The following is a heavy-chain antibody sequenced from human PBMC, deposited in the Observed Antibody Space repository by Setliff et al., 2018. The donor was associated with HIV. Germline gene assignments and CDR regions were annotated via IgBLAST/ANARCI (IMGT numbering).Heavy chain of an antibody. D-gene: IGHD2-21*02. J-gene: IGHJ3*02. V-gene: IGHV1-46*01. Sequence: ASVKVSCKASGYTFTSYYMHWVRQAPGQGLEWMGIINPSGGSTSYAQKFQGRVTMTRDTSTSTVYMELSSLRSEDTAVYYCARDLTLAYCGGDCYSGDAFDIWGQGTMVTVSS. CDR3: ARDLTLAYCGGDCYSGDAFDI. CDR1: GYTFTSYY. CDR2: INPSGGST.